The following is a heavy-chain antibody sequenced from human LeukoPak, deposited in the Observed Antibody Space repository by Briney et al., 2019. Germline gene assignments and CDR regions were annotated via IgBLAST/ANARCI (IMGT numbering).Heavy chain of an antibody. J-gene: IGHJ4*02. D-gene: IGHD4-17*01. V-gene: IGHV3-30*04. Sequence: PGRSLRLSCTASGVPLSHYAMHWVRQAPGRGLEWGAVISFDGTNNYYGDSVEGRVSVSRDNSKNTLYLQMNSLRPDDTAMYYCATDYGDYEPIDYWGQGTLVTVSS. CDR1: GVPLSHYA. CDR2: ISFDGTNN. CDR3: ATDYGDYEPIDY.